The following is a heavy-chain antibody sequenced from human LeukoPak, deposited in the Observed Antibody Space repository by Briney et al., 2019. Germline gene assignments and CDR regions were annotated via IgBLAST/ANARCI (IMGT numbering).Heavy chain of an antibody. CDR2: IKSKTDGGTT. D-gene: IGHD3-10*01. V-gene: IGHV3-15*01. CDR3: TTEITSGDMVQYPFDY. Sequence: TGGSLRLSCAASGFTFSNAWMSWVRQAPGKGLEWVGRIKSKTDGGTTDYAAPVKGRFTISRDDSKNTLYLQMNSLKTEDTAVYYCTTEITSGDMVQYPFDYWGQGTLVTVSS. CDR1: GFTFSNAW. J-gene: IGHJ4*02.